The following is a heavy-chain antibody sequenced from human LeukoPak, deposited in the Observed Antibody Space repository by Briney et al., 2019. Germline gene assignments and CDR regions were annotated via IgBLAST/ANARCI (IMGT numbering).Heavy chain of an antibody. J-gene: IGHJ4*02. D-gene: IGHD6-19*01. V-gene: IGHV3-9*01. CDR1: GFIFNNYA. CDR2: ISWNSGSI. CDR3: AKDNRRHYTSGPNPDSLH. Sequence: GGSLRLSCAGSGFIFNNYAMHWVQQPPGKGLEWVSGISWNSGSIDYADSVKGRFTISRDNAKNSLYLQMNSLRVEDTAFYYCAKDNRRHYTSGPNPDSLHWGQGALVTVSS.